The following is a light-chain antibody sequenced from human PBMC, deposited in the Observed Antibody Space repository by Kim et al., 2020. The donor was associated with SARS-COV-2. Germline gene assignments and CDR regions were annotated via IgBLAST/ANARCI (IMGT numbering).Light chain of an antibody. J-gene: IGLJ3*02. V-gene: IGLV1-51*01. CDR3: GTWDNSRGGV. CDR2: ANE. Sequence: PGRKVTCSCSGSRSNIGKFSVSWYQQLPGTAPKLLIYANEKRPSGIPDRFSGSKSGTSATLVITGLQTGDEADYYCGTWDNSRGGVFGGGTQLTVL. CDR1: RSNIGKFS.